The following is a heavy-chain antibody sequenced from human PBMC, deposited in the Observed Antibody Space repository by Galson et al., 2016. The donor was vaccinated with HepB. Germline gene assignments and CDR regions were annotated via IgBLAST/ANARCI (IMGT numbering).Heavy chain of an antibody. CDR3: ASDAEGLYSYDGSDYYPPDGFHI. D-gene: IGHD3-22*01. V-gene: IGHV1-18*01. CDR2: ISTYNGNT. Sequence: QSGAEVKKPGESLKVSCKASGYTFTSYGISWVRQAPGQGLEWMGWISTYNGNTNYAQKLQGRVTLTTDTSTSTAYMELRSLRSDDTAIYFCASDAEGLYSYDGSDYYPPDGFHIWGQGTMVTVSP. CDR1: GYTFTSYG. J-gene: IGHJ3*02.